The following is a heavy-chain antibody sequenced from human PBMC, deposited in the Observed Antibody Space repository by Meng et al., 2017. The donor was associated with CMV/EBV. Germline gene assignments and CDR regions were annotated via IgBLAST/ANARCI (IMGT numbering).Heavy chain of an antibody. J-gene: IGHJ4*02. CDR1: GFTFSSYS. CDR2: ISSSSSYI. D-gene: IGHD3-3*01. Sequence: GESLKISCAASGFTFSSYSMNWVRQAPGKGLEWVSSISSSSSYIYYADSVKGRFTISRDNAKNSLYLQMNSLRAEDTAMYYCARVGTRFLEWLSWSQGTLVTVSS. V-gene: IGHV3-21*01. CDR3: ARVGTRFLEWLS.